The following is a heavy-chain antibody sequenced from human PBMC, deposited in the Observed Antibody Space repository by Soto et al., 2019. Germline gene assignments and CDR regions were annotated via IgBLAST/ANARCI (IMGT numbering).Heavy chain of an antibody. Sequence: EVQLLESGGGLVQPGGSLRLSCAASGFTFSNYALNWVRQTPGKGLEWVSLISATGGSTYYADSVQGRFTISRDNSKNTLYLQMNSLRAEDTAVYYCAKGPPLGEWPPRGLDYWGQGTLVTISS. J-gene: IGHJ4*02. CDR1: GFTFSNYA. CDR2: ISATGGST. CDR3: AKGPPLGEWPPRGLDY. V-gene: IGHV3-23*01. D-gene: IGHD3-16*01.